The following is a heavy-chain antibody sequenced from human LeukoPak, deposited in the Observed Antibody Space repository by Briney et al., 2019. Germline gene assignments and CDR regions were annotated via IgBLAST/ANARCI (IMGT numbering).Heavy chain of an antibody. Sequence: PSETLSLTCTVSGGSISSGGYYWSWIRQHPGKGLEWIGYIYYSGSTYYNPSLKSRVTISVDTSKNQFSLKLSSVTAADTAVYYCARYITIFGVVINYGMDVWGQGTTVTVSS. CDR3: ARYITIFGVVINYGMDV. CDR1: GGSISSGGYY. CDR2: IYYSGST. J-gene: IGHJ6*02. D-gene: IGHD3-3*01. V-gene: IGHV4-31*03.